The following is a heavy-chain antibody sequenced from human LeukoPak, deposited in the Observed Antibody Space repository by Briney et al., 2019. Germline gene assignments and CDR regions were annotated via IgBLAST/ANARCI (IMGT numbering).Heavy chain of an antibody. D-gene: IGHD5-18*01. CDR3: AGGYSYGSVY. Sequence: SETLSLTCAVYGGSFSGYYWSWIRQPPGKGLEWIGEINHSGSTNYNPSLKSRVTISVDTSKNQFSLKLSSVTAADTAVYYCAGGYSYGSVYWGQGTLVTVSS. CDR1: GGSFSGYY. V-gene: IGHV4-34*01. CDR2: INHSGST. J-gene: IGHJ4*02.